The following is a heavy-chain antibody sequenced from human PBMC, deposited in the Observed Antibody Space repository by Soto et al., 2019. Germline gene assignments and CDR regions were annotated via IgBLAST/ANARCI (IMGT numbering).Heavy chain of an antibody. J-gene: IGHJ5*02. V-gene: IGHV1-46*01. Sequence: GSVKVSCKASGYTFTSYYMHWVRQAPGQGLEWMGIINPSGGSTSYAQKFQGRVTMTRDTSTSTVYMELSSLRSEDTAVYYCARDGYDFWSGSHWFDPWGQGTLVTVSS. D-gene: IGHD3-3*01. CDR1: GYTFTSYY. CDR3: ARDGYDFWSGSHWFDP. CDR2: INPSGGST.